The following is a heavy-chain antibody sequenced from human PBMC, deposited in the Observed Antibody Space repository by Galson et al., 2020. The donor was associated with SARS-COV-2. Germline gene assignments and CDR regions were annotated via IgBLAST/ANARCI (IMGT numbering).Heavy chain of an antibody. CDR2: INHSGST. J-gene: IGHJ4*02. V-gene: IGHV4-34*01. Sequence: SETLSLTCAVYGGSFSGYYWSWIRQPPGKGLEWIGEINHSGSTNYNPSLKSRVTISVDTSKNQFSLKLSSVTAADTVVYYCARGLLQQQQENYWGQGTLVTVSS. CDR1: GGSFSGYY. D-gene: IGHD6-13*01. CDR3: ARGLLQQQQENY.